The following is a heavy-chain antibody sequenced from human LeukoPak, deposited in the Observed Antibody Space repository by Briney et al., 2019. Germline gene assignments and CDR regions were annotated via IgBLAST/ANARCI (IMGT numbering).Heavy chain of an antibody. V-gene: IGHV3-30*04. CDR1: GFTFSSYA. CDR2: IPYDGSNK. D-gene: IGHD3-10*01. J-gene: IGHJ4*02. Sequence: PGGSLRLSCAASGFTFSSYAMHWVRQAPGKGLEWVAVIPYDGSNKYYADSVKGRFTISRDNAKNSLYLQMNSLRAEDTAVYYCARGLWFGELFVDYWGQGTLVTVSS. CDR3: ARGLWFGELFVDY.